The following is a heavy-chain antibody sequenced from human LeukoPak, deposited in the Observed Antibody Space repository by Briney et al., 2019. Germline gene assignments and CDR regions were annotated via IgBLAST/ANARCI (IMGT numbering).Heavy chain of an antibody. D-gene: IGHD6-13*01. CDR1: TFTFSSYA. CDR3: ARPSDSSSWSAFDI. J-gene: IGHJ3*02. Sequence: GGSLRLSCATSTFTFSSYAMHWVRQAPGKGLEWVANIKQDGSEKYYVDSVKGRFTISRDNAKNSLYLQMNSLRAEDTAVYYCARPSDSSSWSAFDIWGQGTMVTVSS. V-gene: IGHV3-7*01. CDR2: IKQDGSEK.